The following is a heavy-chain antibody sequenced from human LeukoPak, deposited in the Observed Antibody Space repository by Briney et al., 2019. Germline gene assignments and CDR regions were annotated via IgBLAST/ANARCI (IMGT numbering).Heavy chain of an antibody. D-gene: IGHD4-17*01. CDR2: IKSKTDGGTT. CDR1: GFSFSDAW. CDR3: TTAPVTTDYYYYYMDV. V-gene: IGHV3-15*01. J-gene: IGHJ6*03. Sequence: PGGSLRLSCAASGFSFSDAWMSWVRQAPGKGLEWVGRIKSKTDGGTTDYAAPVKGRFTISRDDSKNTLYLQMNSLKTEDTAVYYCTTAPVTTDYYYYYMDVWGKGTTVTVSS.